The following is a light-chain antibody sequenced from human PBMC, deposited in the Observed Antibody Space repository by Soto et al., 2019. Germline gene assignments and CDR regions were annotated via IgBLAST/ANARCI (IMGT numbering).Light chain of an antibody. J-gene: IGKJ1*01. CDR3: QQYMSYSWT. V-gene: IGKV1-5*03. CDR1: QSVXSW. CDR2: AAS. Sequence: TQCPAPVSHSAGEGVTITCLASQSVXSWLGWYQQRPGKAPKFLXYAASIFESGVPSRFSGSGSGTQFTLTISSLQPEDFATYYCQQYMSYSWTVGHGTMVDI.